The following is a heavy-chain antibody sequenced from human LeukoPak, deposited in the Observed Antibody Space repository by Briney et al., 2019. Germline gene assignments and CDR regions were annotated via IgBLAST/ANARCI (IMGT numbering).Heavy chain of an antibody. CDR2: IYHSGST. CDR1: GYSITSAYY. J-gene: IGHJ4*02. Sequence: PSETLSLTCTVSGYSITSAYYWGWIRQPPGKGLEWIGNIYHSGSTNYNPSLKSRATISLDRSKNQFSLKLSSVTAADSAFYYCARGVAPSIAAAGTILSFDYWGQGTLVTVSS. CDR3: ARGVAPSIAAAGTILSFDY. V-gene: IGHV4-38-2*02. D-gene: IGHD6-13*01.